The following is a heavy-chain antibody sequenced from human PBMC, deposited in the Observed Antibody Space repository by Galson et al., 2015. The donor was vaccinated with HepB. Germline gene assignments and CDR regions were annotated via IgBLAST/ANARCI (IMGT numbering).Heavy chain of an antibody. J-gene: IGHJ6*02. CDR1: GYAFSTYS. V-gene: IGHV1-18*01. CDR3: AIGMTTVTNYGMDV. Sequence: SVKVSCKASGYAFSTYSITWVRQAPGQGLEWMGWISPYNRDAKYARKFQGRVTMTTDTFTSTAYMELRSLRSDDTAVYYCAIGMTTVTNYGMDVWGQGTTVTVSS. D-gene: IGHD4-11*01. CDR2: ISPYNRDA.